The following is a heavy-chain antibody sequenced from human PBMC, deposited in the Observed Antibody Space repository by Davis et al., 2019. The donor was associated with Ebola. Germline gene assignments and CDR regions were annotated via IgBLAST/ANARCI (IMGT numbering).Heavy chain of an antibody. Sequence: PGGSLRLSCAASGFTFSSDAMSWVRQAPGKGLEWVSVISATGGSTYDADSVKGRFTISRDNSKNTLYMEMNSLRAEDTALYYCAKSAGTPGWFGPWGQGTLVTVSS. D-gene: IGHD1-1*01. CDR3: AKSAGTPGWFGP. CDR1: GFTFSSDA. CDR2: ISATGGST. V-gene: IGHV3-23*01. J-gene: IGHJ5*02.